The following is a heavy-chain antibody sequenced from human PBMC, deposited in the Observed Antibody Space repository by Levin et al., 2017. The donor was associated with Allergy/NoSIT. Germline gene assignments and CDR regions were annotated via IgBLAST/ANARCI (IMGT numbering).Heavy chain of an antibody. Sequence: KASETLSLTCAVYGGSVTGYYWSWIRQPPGKGLEFIGEIHHSAGTNYSPSFKSRVTISLDMSKKQFSLNLISVTAADTAVYYCARVHGPRDVQKIAYYFDFWGQGTRVTVPS. V-gene: IGHV4-34*01. CDR3: ARVHGPRDVQKIAYYFDF. J-gene: IGHJ4*02. CDR2: IHHSAGT. D-gene: IGHD5-24*01. CDR1: GGSVTGYY.